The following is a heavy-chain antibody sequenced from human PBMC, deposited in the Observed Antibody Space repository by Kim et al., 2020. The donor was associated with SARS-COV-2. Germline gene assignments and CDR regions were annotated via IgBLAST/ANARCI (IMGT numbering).Heavy chain of an antibody. CDR1: GFTFSSYT. Sequence: GGSLRLSCAASGFTFSSYTMSWVRQAPGKGLEWVSVICSSGSSTYYADSVKGRFTISRDNSKNTLYLQMNSLRAEDTAVYYCAKDIALGVLGWLFPLPPFGSVDYWGQGTLVTVSS. V-gene: IGHV3-23*03. J-gene: IGHJ4*02. D-gene: IGHD3-3*01. CDR3: AKDIALGVLGWLFPLPPFGSVDY. CDR2: ICSSGSST.